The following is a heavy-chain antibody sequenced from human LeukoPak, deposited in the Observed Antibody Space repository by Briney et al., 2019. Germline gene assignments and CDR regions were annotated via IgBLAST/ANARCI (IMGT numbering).Heavy chain of an antibody. CDR1: GYSISSGYY. CDR3: ARVRRYCSSTSCYAIDY. V-gene: IGHV4-38-2*01. CDR2: IYHSGST. Sequence: SETLSLTCAVSGYSISSGYYWGWIRQPPGKGLEWIGSIYHSGSTYYNPSLKSRVTISVDTSKNQFSLKRSSVTAADTAVYYCARVRRYCSSTSCYAIDYWGQGTLVTVSS. D-gene: IGHD2-2*01. J-gene: IGHJ4*02.